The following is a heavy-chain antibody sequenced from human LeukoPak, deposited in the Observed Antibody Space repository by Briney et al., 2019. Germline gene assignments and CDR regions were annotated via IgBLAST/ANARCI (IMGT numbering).Heavy chain of an antibody. J-gene: IGHJ5*02. CDR1: GFLLSTGGVG. Sequence: SGPTQVNPTQTLTLPCTFSGFLLSTGGVGVGWIRQPPGKALELQSLIYWNDDKRYSPSLKSRLTSTKDTSKNQVVLTMTHMDPVDTATYYCAHTTGDTWFDPWCQGTLVTVSP. CDR2: IYWNDDK. CDR3: AHTTGDTWFDP. D-gene: IGHD7-27*01. V-gene: IGHV2-5*01.